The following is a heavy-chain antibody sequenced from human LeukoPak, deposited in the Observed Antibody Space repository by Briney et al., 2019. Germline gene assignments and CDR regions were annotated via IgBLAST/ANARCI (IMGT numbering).Heavy chain of an antibody. CDR3: ARLVQLWPPGDY. CDR1: GGSISSYY. J-gene: IGHJ4*02. V-gene: IGHV4-59*04. D-gene: IGHD5-18*01. CDR2: IFYSGST. Sequence: SETLSLTCTVSGGSISSYYWSWIRQPPGKGLEWIGNIFYSGSTYYNPSLKSRVTISVDTSKNQFSLKLSSVTAADTAVYYCARLVQLWPPGDYWGQGTLVTVSS.